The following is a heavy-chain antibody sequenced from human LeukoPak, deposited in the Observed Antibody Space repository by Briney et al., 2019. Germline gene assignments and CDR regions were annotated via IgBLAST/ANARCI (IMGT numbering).Heavy chain of an antibody. V-gene: IGHV3-7*03. D-gene: IGHD1-1*01. CDR3: ARSNQIGTTDY. CDR2: INRDGGET. J-gene: IGHJ4*02. CDR1: EIIFDTYW. Sequence: GGSLRLSCTASEIIFDTYWMGWVRQAPGKGLEWVANINRDGGETYYVDSVRGRFTISRDNARNSLYLQMSSLRVDDTAIYYCARSNQIGTTDYWGQGTLVTVSS.